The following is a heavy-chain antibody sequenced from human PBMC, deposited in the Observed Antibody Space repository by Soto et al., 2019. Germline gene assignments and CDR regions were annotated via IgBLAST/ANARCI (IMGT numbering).Heavy chain of an antibody. CDR1: GGTFSSYP. J-gene: IGHJ3*02. D-gene: IGHD1-26*01. V-gene: IGHV1-69*04. Sequence: QVQLVQSGAEVKKPGSSVKVSCKASGGTFSSYPISWVRQAPGQGLEWMGRIIPILGIANYAQKFQGRVTITADKXTSTAYMELSSLRSEDTAVYYCARDDVELGDAFDIWGQGTMVTVSS. CDR3: ARDDVELGDAFDI. CDR2: IIPILGIA.